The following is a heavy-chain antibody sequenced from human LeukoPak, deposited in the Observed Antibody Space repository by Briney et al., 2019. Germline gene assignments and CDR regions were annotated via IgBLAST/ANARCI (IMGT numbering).Heavy chain of an antibody. D-gene: IGHD3-22*01. CDR1: GFTFSDYY. CDR2: ISSSGSTI. V-gene: IGHV3-11*04. J-gene: IGHJ4*02. CDR3: ARDYYDSSGYSSDY. Sequence: RGSLRLSCAASGFTFSDYYMSWIRQAPGKGLEWVSYISSSGSTIYYADSVKGRFTISRDNAKNSLYLQMNSLRDEHTAVYYCARDYYDSSGYSSDYWGQGTLVTVSS.